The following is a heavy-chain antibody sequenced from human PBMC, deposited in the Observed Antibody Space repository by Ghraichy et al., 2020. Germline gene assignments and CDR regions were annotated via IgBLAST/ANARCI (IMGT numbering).Heavy chain of an antibody. J-gene: IGHJ4*02. CDR3: ARVCCSGDVYFDY. CDR2: IQQYGSEK. Sequence: GGSLRLSCVASGFPFSMYWMTWVRQAPGKGLEWVAKIQQYGSEKQYVYSVKGRFTISRDDAKNSVYLQMNSLRAEDTAVYFCARVCCSGDVYFDYWGQGTLVTVSS. CDR1: GFPFSMYW. D-gene: IGHD2-15*01. V-gene: IGHV3-7*03.